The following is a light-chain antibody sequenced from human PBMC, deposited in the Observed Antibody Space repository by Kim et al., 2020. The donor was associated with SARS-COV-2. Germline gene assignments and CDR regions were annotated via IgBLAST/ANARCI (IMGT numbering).Light chain of an antibody. Sequence: SALTQPRSVSGSPGQSVTISCTGTSNDIGSYKFVSWYQQHPGKAPKLIIFDVSERSTGVPDRFSGSQSANTASLTISGLQPEDESDYYCCSYAGSYTFVFGGGTQLTVL. CDR3: CSYAGSYTFV. J-gene: IGLJ3*02. V-gene: IGLV2-11*01. CDR1: SNDIGSYKF. CDR2: DVS.